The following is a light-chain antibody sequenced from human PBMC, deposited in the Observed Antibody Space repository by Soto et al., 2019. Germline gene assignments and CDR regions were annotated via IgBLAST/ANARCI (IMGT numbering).Light chain of an antibody. Sequence: DIQLTQSPSAMSASIGDGVTITCRASQDINNYVGWFQQKPGKAPQRLINGATSLQSGVPSRFSGSRSGTEFTLTIRSLQPEDSATYYCQPHHSYPYTFGQGTHLEI. J-gene: IGKJ2*01. CDR1: QDINNY. V-gene: IGKV1-17*03. CDR3: QPHHSYPYT. CDR2: GAT.